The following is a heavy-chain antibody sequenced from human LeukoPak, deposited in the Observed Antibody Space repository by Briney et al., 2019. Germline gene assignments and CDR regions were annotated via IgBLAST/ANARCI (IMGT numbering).Heavy chain of an antibody. CDR2: IYHSGNT. CDR3: ARSGVLHWIQT. CDR1: GYSISSGYY. D-gene: IGHD2-15*01. Sequence: PSETLSLTCAVSGYSISSGYYWGWIRQPPGKGLEWIGSIYHSGNTYYNPSLKSRVTLSLDTSNNQFSLKLSSVTAADTAVYYCARSGVLHWIQTWGQGALVSVSS. J-gene: IGHJ5*02. V-gene: IGHV4-38-2*01.